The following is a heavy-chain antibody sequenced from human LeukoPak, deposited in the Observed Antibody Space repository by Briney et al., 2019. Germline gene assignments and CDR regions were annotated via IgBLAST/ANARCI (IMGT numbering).Heavy chain of an antibody. CDR3: ARDRRVYCSSTSCYREEKRVNWFDP. CDR1: GYTFTSYG. V-gene: IGHV1-18*01. D-gene: IGHD2-2*02. CDR2: ISAYNGNT. J-gene: IGHJ5*02. Sequence: ASVKVSCKASGYTFTSYGISWVRQAPGQGLEWMGWISAYNGNTNYAQKLQGRVTMTTDTSTSTAYMELRSLRSDDTAVYYCARDRRVYCSSTSCYREEKRVNWFDPWGQGTLVTVSS.